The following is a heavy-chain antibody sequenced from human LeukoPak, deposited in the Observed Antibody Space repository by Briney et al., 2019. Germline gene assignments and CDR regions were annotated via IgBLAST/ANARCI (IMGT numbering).Heavy chain of an antibody. V-gene: IGHV1-2*06. CDR1: GYTFTGYY. D-gene: IGHD3-3*01. J-gene: IGHJ4*02. Sequence: ASVKVSCKASGYTFTGYYMHWVRQAPGQGLEWMGRINPNSGGTNYAQKFQGRVTMTRDTSISTAYMELSSLRSEDTAVYYCARGQGITIFGVVIEYYFDYWGQGTLVTVSS. CDR3: ARGQGITIFGVVIEYYFDY. CDR2: INPNSGGT.